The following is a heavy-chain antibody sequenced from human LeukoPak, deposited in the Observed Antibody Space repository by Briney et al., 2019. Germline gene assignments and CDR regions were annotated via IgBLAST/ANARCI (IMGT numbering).Heavy chain of an antibody. D-gene: IGHD6-19*01. CDR1: GASITNGFYY. V-gene: IGHV4-39*07. Sequence: SETLSLACTVSGASITNGFYYWGWIRQPPGKELEWIGSFYYGGTTYYNPSLKSRVTISVDTSKNHFSLKLNSATAADTAMYYCARDSAAVAVWGQGTQVTVSS. CDR2: FYYGGTT. CDR3: ARDSAAVAV. J-gene: IGHJ4*02.